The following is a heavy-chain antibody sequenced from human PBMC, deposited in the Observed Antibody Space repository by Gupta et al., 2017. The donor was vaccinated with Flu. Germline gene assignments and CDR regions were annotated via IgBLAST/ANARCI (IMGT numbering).Heavy chain of an antibody. CDR2: IYPGNSDI. Sequence: EVQLVQSGAEVKKPGKSLKISCKGSGYKFTTYWIGWVRQMPGKGLEWMGIIYPGNSDIRYSPSFQGQVTISADKSISTAYLQWSSLRASDTAIYYCARRRAFDGYHFDYWGQGTLVTVSS. D-gene: IGHD5-18*01. V-gene: IGHV5-51*03. J-gene: IGHJ4*02. CDR1: GYKFTTYW. CDR3: ARRRAFDGYHFDY.